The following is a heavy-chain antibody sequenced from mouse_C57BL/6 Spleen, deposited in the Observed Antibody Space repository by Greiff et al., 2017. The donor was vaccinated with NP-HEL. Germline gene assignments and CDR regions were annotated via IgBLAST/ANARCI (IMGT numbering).Heavy chain of an antibody. D-gene: IGHD2-2*01. Sequence: VQLQQPGAELVRPGTSVKLSCKASGYTFTSYWMHWVKQRPGQGLEWIGVIDPSDSYTNYNQKFKGKATLTVDTSSSTAYMQLSSLTSEDSAVYYCARSWGNDPWFAYWGQGTLVTVSA. CDR1: GYTFTSYW. CDR2: IDPSDSYT. CDR3: ARSWGNDPWFAY. J-gene: IGHJ3*01. V-gene: IGHV1-59*01.